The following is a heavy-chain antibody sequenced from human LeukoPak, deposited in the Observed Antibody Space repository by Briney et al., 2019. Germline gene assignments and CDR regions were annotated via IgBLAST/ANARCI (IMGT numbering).Heavy chain of an antibody. D-gene: IGHD3-22*01. Sequence: ASVKLSCKASGYTFSSYGFSWVRQAPGQGLEWMGWISAYNGNTNYAQKLQGRVTMTTDTSTSTAYMELRSLRSDDTAVYYCARADSSGYYYYYYYMDVWGKGTTVTVSS. CDR2: ISAYNGNT. V-gene: IGHV1-18*01. CDR1: GYTFSSYG. J-gene: IGHJ6*03. CDR3: ARADSSGYYYYYYYMDV.